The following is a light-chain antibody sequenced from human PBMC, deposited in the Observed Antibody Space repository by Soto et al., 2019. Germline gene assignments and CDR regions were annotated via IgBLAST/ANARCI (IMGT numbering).Light chain of an antibody. V-gene: IGKV1-39*01. J-gene: IGKJ5*01. Sequence: DIQMTQSPASLSVSVADRVTITCRASQSINNYLNWYLQRPGQAPKLLIRSASTLQRGVPSRFSGSGSRTEFTLTIADLQPDDFGTYYCQQSLTMPITFGHGTRLDIK. CDR3: QQSLTMPIT. CDR2: SAS. CDR1: QSINNY.